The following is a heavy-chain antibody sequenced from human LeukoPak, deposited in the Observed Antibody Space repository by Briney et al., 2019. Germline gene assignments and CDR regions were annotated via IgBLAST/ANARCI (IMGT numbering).Heavy chain of an antibody. V-gene: IGHV4-39*01. J-gene: IGHJ4*02. CDR1: GVSTTNGIYY. Sequence: SETLSLTCTVSGVSTTNGIYYWAWIRQPPGKGLEWIGSVHNVGSTYYNLSVRSRVTMSIDTSKNQFSLRLNSVTAADTAVYYCARHAEYNSGWHFYLDHWGQGILVTVSS. CDR3: ARHAEYNSGWHFYLDH. D-gene: IGHD6-19*01. CDR2: VHNVGST.